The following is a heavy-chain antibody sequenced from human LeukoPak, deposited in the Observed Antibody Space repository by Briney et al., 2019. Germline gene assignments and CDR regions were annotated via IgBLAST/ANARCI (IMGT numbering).Heavy chain of an antibody. V-gene: IGHV1-18*01. CDR1: GYTFTSYG. CDR3: ARAPLRFGDLRTHWFDP. J-gene: IGHJ5*02. Sequence: ASVKVSCKASGYTFTSYGISWVRQAPGQGLEWMGWISAYNGNTNYAQKLQGRVTMTTDTSTSTAYMELRSLRSDDTAVYYCARAPLRFGDLRTHWFDPWGQGTLVPVSS. D-gene: IGHD3-10*01. CDR2: ISAYNGNT.